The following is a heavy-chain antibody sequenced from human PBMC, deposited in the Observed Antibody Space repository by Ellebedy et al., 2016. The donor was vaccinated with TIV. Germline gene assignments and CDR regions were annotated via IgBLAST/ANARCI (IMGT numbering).Heavy chain of an antibody. CDR2: MCRDGST. CDR1: GFTLNRNY. J-gene: IGHJ4*02. CDR3: SRDEYSLAH. D-gene: IGHD5-18*01. V-gene: IGHV3-66*01. Sequence: GESLKIPCAAPGFTLNRNYINWVRQAPGKGLEWVSVMCRDGSTYYADSVKGRFTISRDNFKNTYCLQMSILGAEDTALYYCSRDEYSLAHWGQGTLVTVSS.